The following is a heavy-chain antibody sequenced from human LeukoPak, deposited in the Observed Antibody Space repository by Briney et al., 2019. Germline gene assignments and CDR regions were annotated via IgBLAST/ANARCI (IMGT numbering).Heavy chain of an antibody. V-gene: IGHV1-2*06. CDR3: ARDPGIGVAGTDFQH. Sequence: ASVKVSCKASGYTFTDYYIHWVRQAPGQGLEWMGRINPNSGGTNYAQKFQGRVTMTRDTSISTAYVEQSSLRSDDTAVYYCARDPGIGVAGTDFQHWGQGTLVTVSS. J-gene: IGHJ1*01. CDR2: INPNSGGT. D-gene: IGHD6-19*01. CDR1: GYTFTDYY.